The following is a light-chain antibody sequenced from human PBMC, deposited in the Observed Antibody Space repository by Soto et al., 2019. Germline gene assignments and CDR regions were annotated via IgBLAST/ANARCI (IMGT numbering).Light chain of an antibody. CDR2: VAS. CDR1: QSVNIN. V-gene: IGKV3-15*01. J-gene: IGKJ4*01. CDR3: QQYNNWPLT. Sequence: EIVMTQSPATLSVSPGERATLSCRASQSVNINLAWYQQKPGQAPSLLISVASTRATGIPARFSGSGSGTEFTLTISSLQSEDFADYYCQQYNNWPLTFGGGTKVEIK.